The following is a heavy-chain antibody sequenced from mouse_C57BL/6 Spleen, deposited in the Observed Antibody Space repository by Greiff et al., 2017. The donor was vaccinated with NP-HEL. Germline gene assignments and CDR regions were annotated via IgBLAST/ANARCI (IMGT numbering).Heavy chain of an antibody. J-gene: IGHJ4*01. Sequence: QVQLQQPGAELVKPGASVKMSCKASGYTFTSYWITWVKQRPGQGLEWIGDIYPGSGSTNYNEKFKSKATLTVDTSSSTAYMQLSSLASEDSAVYDCARKGSSGSYYYAMDYWGQGTSVTVSS. CDR2: IYPGSGST. D-gene: IGHD3-2*02. CDR3: ARKGSSGSYYYAMDY. V-gene: IGHV1-55*01. CDR1: GYTFTSYW.